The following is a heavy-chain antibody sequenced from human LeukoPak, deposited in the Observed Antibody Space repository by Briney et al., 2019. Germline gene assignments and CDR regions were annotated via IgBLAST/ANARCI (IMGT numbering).Heavy chain of an antibody. Sequence: GRSLRLSCAASGFTFSSYGMHWVRQAPGKGLEWVAVIWYDGSNKYYADSVKGRFTISRDNSKNTLYLQMSSLRAEDTAVYYCARDGVVVVPAATQTNYYYYYMDVWGKGTTVTVSS. V-gene: IGHV3-33*01. D-gene: IGHD2-2*01. CDR3: ARDGVVVVPAATQTNYYYYYMDV. J-gene: IGHJ6*03. CDR2: IWYDGSNK. CDR1: GFTFSSYG.